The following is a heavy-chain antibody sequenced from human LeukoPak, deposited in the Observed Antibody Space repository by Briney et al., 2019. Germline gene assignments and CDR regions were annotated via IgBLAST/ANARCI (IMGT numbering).Heavy chain of an antibody. V-gene: IGHV4-4*07. CDR2: IYPSGST. Sequence: SETLSLTCTVSGGSISSYYWSWIPQPAGKGLEWIGRIYPSGSTNYNPSLKSRVTISVDKSKNQFSLKLSSVTAADTAVYYCARGLRWELLQSSYYYYGMDVWGQGTTVTVSS. D-gene: IGHD1-26*01. J-gene: IGHJ6*02. CDR3: ARGLRWELLQSSYYYYGMDV. CDR1: GGSISSYY.